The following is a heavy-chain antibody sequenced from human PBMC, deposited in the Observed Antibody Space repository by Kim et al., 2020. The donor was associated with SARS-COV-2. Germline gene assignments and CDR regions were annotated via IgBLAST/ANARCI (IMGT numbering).Heavy chain of an antibody. D-gene: IGHD2-15*01. J-gene: IGHJ4*02. CDR3: ARDLSGGSCYFDY. V-gene: IGHV3-48*02. Sequence: YADSVKGRFTISRDNAKNSLYLQMNSLRDEDTAVYYCARDLSGGSCYFDYWGQGTLVTVSS.